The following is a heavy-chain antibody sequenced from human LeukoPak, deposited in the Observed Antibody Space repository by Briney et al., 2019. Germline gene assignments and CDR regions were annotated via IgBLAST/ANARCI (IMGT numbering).Heavy chain of an antibody. V-gene: IGHV4-59*08. D-gene: IGHD3-10*01. J-gene: IGHJ4*02. CDR2: IYYSGST. Sequence: PSETLSLTCTVSGGSNSSYYWSWIRQPPGKGLEWIGYIYYSGSTNYNPSLKSRVTISVDTSKNQFSLKLSSVTAAGTAVYYCARHGRGGALDDWGQGTLVTVSS. CDR1: GGSNSSYY. CDR3: ARHGRGGALDD.